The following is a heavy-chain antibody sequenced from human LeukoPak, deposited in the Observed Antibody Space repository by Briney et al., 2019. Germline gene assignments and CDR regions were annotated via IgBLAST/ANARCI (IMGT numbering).Heavy chain of an antibody. CDR3: ATFIPPATLDS. CDR1: GDSTNDCY. Sequence: SETLSLTCRVSGDSTNDCYWRWVRQPAGKGVEWIGRIIMSGSTIYNPSFKSRVNISIEEQKKEVSQKLRSATAADTAVYYCATFIPPATLDSWGQGILVVVSS. J-gene: IGHJ5*01. V-gene: IGHV4-4*07. CDR2: IIMSGST.